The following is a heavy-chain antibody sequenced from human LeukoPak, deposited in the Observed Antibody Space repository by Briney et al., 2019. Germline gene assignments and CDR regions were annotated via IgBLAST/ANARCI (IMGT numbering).Heavy chain of an antibody. D-gene: IGHD6-19*01. V-gene: IGHV3-23*01. CDR3: AKWGYSSGWYYFDY. CDR2: ISGSGGST. Sequence: GGSLRLSCAASGFTFSSYGMSWVRQAPGKGLKWVSAISGSGGSTYYADSVKGRFTISRDNSKNTLYLQMNSLRAEDTAVYYCAKWGYSSGWYYFDYWGQGTLVTVSS. J-gene: IGHJ4*02. CDR1: GFTFSSYG.